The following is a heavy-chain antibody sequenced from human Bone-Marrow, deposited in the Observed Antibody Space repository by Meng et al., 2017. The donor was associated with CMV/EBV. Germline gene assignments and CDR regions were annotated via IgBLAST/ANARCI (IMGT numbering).Heavy chain of an antibody. V-gene: IGHV2-5*01. Sequence: SGPTLVKPTQTLTLTCTFSGFSLSTSGVGVGWIRQPPGKALEWLALIYWNDDKRYSPSLKSRLTITKDTSKNQVVLTMTNMDPVDTATYYCAHRLFGQQPYYYYYGMDVWGQGTTVTVSS. CDR2: IYWNDDK. J-gene: IGHJ6*02. CDR1: GFSLSTSGVG. D-gene: IGHD6-13*01. CDR3: AHRLFGQQPYYYYYGMDV.